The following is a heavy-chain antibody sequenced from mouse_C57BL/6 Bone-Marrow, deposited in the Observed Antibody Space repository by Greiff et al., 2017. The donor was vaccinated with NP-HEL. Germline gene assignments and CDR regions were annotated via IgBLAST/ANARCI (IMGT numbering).Heavy chain of an antibody. CDR1: GYAFSSSW. J-gene: IGHJ1*03. V-gene: IGHV1-82*01. Sequence: QVQLQQSGPELVKPGASVKISCKASGYAFSSSWMNWVKQRPGKGLEWIGRIYPGDGDTNYNGKFKGKATLTADKSSSTAYMQLSSLTSEDSAVYFCATLSTTVVATDWYFDVWGTGTTVTVSS. D-gene: IGHD1-1*01. CDR3: ATLSTTVVATDWYFDV. CDR2: IYPGDGDT.